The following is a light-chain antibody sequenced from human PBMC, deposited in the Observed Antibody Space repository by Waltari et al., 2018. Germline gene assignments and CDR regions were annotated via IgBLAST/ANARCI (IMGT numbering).Light chain of an antibody. Sequence: SYELTQPPSASVSPGQAARITCSGDALPKHYSYWFQQKPGQAHVLVICKDSERPSGLPERFSGSSSGTTVTLTISGVQAEDEADYYCQSTDSSGSYRVFGGGTKLTVL. V-gene: IGLV3-25*03. CDR1: ALPKHY. CDR2: KDS. CDR3: QSTDSSGSYRV. J-gene: IGLJ2*01.